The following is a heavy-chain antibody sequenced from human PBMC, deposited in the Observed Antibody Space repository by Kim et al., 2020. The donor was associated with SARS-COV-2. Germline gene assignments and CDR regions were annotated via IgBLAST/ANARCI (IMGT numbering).Heavy chain of an antibody. Sequence: GGSLRLSCAASGFTFDDYGMSWVRQAPGKGLEWVSGINWNGGSTGYADSVKGRFTISRDNAKNSLYLQMNSLRAEDTALYHCARDPYMTTVTPGPYYYYGMDVWGQGTTVTVSS. D-gene: IGHD4-17*01. CDR2: INWNGGST. CDR1: GFTFDDYG. J-gene: IGHJ6*02. CDR3: ARDPYMTTVTPGPYYYYGMDV. V-gene: IGHV3-20*01.